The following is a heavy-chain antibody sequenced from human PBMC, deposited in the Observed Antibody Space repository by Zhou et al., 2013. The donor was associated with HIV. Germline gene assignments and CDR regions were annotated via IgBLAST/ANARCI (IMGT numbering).Heavy chain of an antibody. CDR2: FDPEDGET. J-gene: IGHJ3*02. V-gene: IGHV1-24*01. CDR1: GYTLTELC. Sequence: QVQLVQSGAEVKKPGASVKVSCKVSGYTLTELCMHWVRQAPGKGLEWMGGFDPEDGETLYAQKFQGRVTMTEDTSTNTGYMDLSRLRSDDTAVYYCATVRRNRILGRAFDIWGRGTVVTVSS. CDR3: ATVRRNRILGRAFDI. D-gene: IGHD1-1*01.